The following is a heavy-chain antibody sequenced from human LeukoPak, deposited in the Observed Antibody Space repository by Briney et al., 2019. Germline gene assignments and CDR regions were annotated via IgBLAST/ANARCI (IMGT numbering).Heavy chain of an antibody. V-gene: IGHV4-61*02. CDR3: ARVGFSGWSMYYFDY. J-gene: IGHJ4*02. CDR1: GGSISSSPYY. D-gene: IGHD6-19*01. Sequence: PSDTLSLTCTVPGGSISSSPYYWSWIRQPAGKGLEWIGRIYTSGSTNYNPSLKSRVTISVDTSKNQFSLRLNSVTAADTAVYYCARVGFSGWSMYYFDYWGQGTLVTVSS. CDR2: IYTSGST.